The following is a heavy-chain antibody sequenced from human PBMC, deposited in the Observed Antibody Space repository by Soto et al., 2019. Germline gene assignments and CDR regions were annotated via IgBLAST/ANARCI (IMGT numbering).Heavy chain of an antibody. CDR1: GGSISSGGYY. CDR3: ARDIPLYGSGTYGMDV. D-gene: IGHD3-10*01. Sequence: QVQLQESGPGLVKPSQTLSLTCTVSGGSISSGGYYWSWIRQHPGNGLEWIGYFYYSGSTYYNPSLKSRVTISVDTSKNQFSLKLSSVTAADTAVYYCARDIPLYGSGTYGMDVWGQGTTVTVSS. J-gene: IGHJ6*02. V-gene: IGHV4-31*03. CDR2: FYYSGST.